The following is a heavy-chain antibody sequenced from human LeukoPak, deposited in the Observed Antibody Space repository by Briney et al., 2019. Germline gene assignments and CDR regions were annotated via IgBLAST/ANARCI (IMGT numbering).Heavy chain of an antibody. CDR1: GFTFSSYA. D-gene: IGHD1-20*01. CDR2: ISGSGGST. CDR3: ANYNWNYGMDV. V-gene: IGHV3-23*01. J-gene: IGHJ6*04. Sequence: GGSLRLSCAASGFTFSSYAMSWVRQAQGMGLEWVSAISGSGGSTYYADSVKGRFTISRDNSKNTLYLQMNSLRAEDTAVYYCANYNWNYGMDVWGKGTTVTVSS.